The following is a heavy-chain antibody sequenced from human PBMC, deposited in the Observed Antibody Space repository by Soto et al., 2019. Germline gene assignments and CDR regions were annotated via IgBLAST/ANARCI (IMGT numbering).Heavy chain of an antibody. D-gene: IGHD1-7*01. CDR1: GYTFSSYG. CDR2: ISAYNGNT. Sequence: ASVKVSCKASGYTFSSYGISWVRQAPGQGLEWMGWISAYNGNTNYAQKLQDRVTMTTDTSTSTAYMELGSLRSDDTAVYYCARSLAASGVLRISRTTEDWLGPRGQGTLVTVSS. V-gene: IGHV1-18*04. CDR3: ARSLAASGVLRISRTTEDWLGP. J-gene: IGHJ5*02.